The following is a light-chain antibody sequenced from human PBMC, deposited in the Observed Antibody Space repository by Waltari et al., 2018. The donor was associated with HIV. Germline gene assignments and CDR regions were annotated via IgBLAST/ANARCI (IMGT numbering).Light chain of an antibody. CDR1: QSVLYVSNNKNY. CDR3: QQYYRSPFS. V-gene: IGKV4-1*01. CDR2: WAS. J-gene: IGKJ2*03. Sequence: DIVMTQSPHSLAVSLGERAPINCKSRQSVLYVSNNKNYLAWYQQKPGQPPKLLIYWASLRQSGVPDRFSGGGSGTDFTLTISSLQAEDVATYYCQQYYRSPFSFGQGTKLE.